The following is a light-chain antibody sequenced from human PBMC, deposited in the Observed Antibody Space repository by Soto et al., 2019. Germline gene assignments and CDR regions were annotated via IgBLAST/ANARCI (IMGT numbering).Light chain of an antibody. J-gene: IGKJ2*01. CDR3: QQYGDVPIT. CDR2: DAS. CDR1: QSVSNNY. V-gene: IGKV3-20*01. Sequence: ENVLTQSPGTLSLSPGEGATLSCRASQSVSNNYLAWYQQKPGQAPRLLIYDASSRAAGIPDRFSGSGSRTDFTLTISRLEPEDFAVYHCQQYGDVPITFGQGTKLEIK.